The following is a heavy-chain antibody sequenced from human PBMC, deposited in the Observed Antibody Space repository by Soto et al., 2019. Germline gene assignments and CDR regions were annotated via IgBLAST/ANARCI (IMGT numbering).Heavy chain of an antibody. D-gene: IGHD5-12*01. CDR2: IYYSGST. CDR3: ARKTGYDGAFDI. V-gene: IGHV4-59*01. CDR1: GGSISSYY. J-gene: IGHJ3*02. Sequence: SENLSLTCTVSGGSISSYYWSWIRQPPGKGLEWIGYIYYSGSTNYNPSLKSRVTISVDTSKNQFSLKLSSVTAADTAVYYCARKTGYDGAFDIWGQGTMVTVSS.